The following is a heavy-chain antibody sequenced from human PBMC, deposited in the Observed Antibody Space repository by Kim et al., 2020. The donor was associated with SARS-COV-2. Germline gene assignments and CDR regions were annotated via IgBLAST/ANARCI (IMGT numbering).Heavy chain of an antibody. J-gene: IGHJ4*02. V-gene: IGHV3-33*06. D-gene: IGHD3-10*01. CDR3: AKDHHSQINYYGSGSRPSQPDY. CDR1: GFTFSSYG. CDR2: IWYDGSNK. Sequence: GGSLRLSCAASGFTFSSYGMHWVRQAPGKGLEWVAVIWYDGSNKYYADSVKGRFTISRDNSKNTLYLQMNSLRAEDTAVYYCAKDHHSQINYYGSGSRPSQPDYWGQGTLVTVSS.